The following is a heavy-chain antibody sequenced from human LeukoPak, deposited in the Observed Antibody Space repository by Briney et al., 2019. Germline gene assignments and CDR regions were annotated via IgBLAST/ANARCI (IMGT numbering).Heavy chain of an antibody. D-gene: IGHD3-3*02. V-gene: IGHV3-74*03. CDR3: AKELAPNYYYGMDV. Sequence: GGSLRLSCAASGFTFSSYWMHWVRQAPGKGLVWVSRINSDGSSTKYADSVKGRFTISRDNSKNTLYLQMNSLRADDTAVYYCAKELAPNYYYGMDVWGQGTTVTVSS. CDR1: GFTFSSYW. J-gene: IGHJ6*02. CDR2: INSDGSST.